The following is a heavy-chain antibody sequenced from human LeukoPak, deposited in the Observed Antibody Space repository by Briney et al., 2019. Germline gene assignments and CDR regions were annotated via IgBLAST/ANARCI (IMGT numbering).Heavy chain of an antibody. V-gene: IGHV4-59*01. CDR2: IYYSGST. CDR1: GGSISSYY. D-gene: IGHD3-22*01. Sequence: SETLSLTCTVSGGSISSYYWSWIRQPPGKGLEWIGYIYYSGSTNCNPSLKSRVTISVDTSKNQFSLKLSSVTAADTAVYYCARSAAHLYYYDSSGPLDYWGQGTLVTVSS. CDR3: ARSAAHLYYYDSSGPLDY. J-gene: IGHJ4*02.